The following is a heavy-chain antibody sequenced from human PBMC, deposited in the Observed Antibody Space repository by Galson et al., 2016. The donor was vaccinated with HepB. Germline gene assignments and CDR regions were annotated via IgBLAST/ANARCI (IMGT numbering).Heavy chain of an antibody. CDR2: ISGSGGRT. CDR1: GFTFRSYD. V-gene: IGHV3-23*01. D-gene: IGHD2-2*01. CDR3: ARVSGPWVGVPAAKVYFDF. J-gene: IGHJ4*02. Sequence: SLRLSCAASGFTFRSYDMGWVRQAPGKGLEWVSTISGSGGRTYYADSVKGRLTISRDNSKNTVYLQMDSLRAEDRAEYYCARVSGPWVGVPAAKVYFDFWGQGTLVIVSS.